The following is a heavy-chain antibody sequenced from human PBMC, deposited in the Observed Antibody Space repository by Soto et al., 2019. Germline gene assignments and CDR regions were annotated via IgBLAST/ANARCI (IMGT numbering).Heavy chain of an antibody. Sequence: ASVKVSCKVSGYTLTELSMHWVRQAPGKGLEWMGGFDPEDGETIYAQKFQGRVTMTEDTSTDTAYMELSSLRAEDTAVYYCAKDRGSGYYGSIDYWGQGTLVTVSS. CDR1: GYTLTELS. J-gene: IGHJ4*02. D-gene: IGHD3-22*01. CDR3: AKDRGSGYYGSIDY. CDR2: FDPEDGET. V-gene: IGHV1-24*01.